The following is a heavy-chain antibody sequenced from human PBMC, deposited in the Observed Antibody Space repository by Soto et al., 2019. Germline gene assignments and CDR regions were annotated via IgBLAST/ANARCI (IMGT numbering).Heavy chain of an antibody. Sequence: QVQLQESGPGLVKPSETLSLTCTVSGGSISSYYWSWIRQPPGKGLEWIGYIYYSGSTNYNPSLKSRVTISVDTSKNQFSLKLSSVTAADTAVYYCARDPGQGLIEGNWFDPWGQGTLVTVSS. J-gene: IGHJ5*02. D-gene: IGHD6-19*01. CDR3: ARDPGQGLIEGNWFDP. CDR2: IYYSGST. CDR1: GGSISSYY. V-gene: IGHV4-59*01.